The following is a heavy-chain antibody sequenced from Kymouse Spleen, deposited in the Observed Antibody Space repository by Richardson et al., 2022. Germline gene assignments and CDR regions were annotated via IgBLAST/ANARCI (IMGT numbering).Heavy chain of an antibody. CDR3: ARVPNTVTPFDY. Sequence: QVQLQESGPGLVKPSETLSLTCTVSGGSISSYYWSWIRQPPGKGLEWIGYIYYSGSTNYNPSLKSRVTISVDTSKNQFSLKLSSVTAADTAVYYCARVPNTVTPFDYWGQGTLVTVSS. CDR1: GGSISSYY. CDR2: IYYSGST. J-gene: IGHJ4*02. V-gene: IGHV4-59*01. D-gene: IGHD4-17*01.